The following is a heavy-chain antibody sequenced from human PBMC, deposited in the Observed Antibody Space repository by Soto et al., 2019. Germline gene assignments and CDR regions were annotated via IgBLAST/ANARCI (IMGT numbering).Heavy chain of an antibody. CDR3: ARDLGGSYYAPVDY. D-gene: IGHD1-26*01. CDR2: IISIFGTA. CDR1: GGTFSSYA. J-gene: IGHJ4*02. Sequence: ASVKVSCKASGGTFSSYAISWVRQAPGQGLEWMGGIISIFGTANYAQKFQGRVTITADESTSTAYMELSSLRSEDTAVYYCARDLGGSYYAPVDYWGQGTVVTVSS. V-gene: IGHV1-69*13.